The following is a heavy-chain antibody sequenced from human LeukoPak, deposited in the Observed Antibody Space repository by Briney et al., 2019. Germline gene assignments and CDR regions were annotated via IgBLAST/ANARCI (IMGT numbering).Heavy chain of an antibody. V-gene: IGHV4-59*01. CDR1: GGSISSYY. J-gene: IGHJ4*02. Sequence: PSETLSLTCTVSGGSISSYYWSWIRQPPGKGLEWIGYIYYSGSTNYNPSLKSRVTISVDTSKNQFSLKLSSVTAADTAVYYCARVGGSYFEYFDYWGQGTLVTVSS. CDR2: IYYSGST. D-gene: IGHD1-26*01. CDR3: ARVGGSYFEYFDY.